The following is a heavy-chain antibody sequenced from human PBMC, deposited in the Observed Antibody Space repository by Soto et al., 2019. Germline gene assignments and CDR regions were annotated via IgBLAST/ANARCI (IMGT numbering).Heavy chain of an antibody. J-gene: IGHJ4*02. V-gene: IGHV3-33*05. D-gene: IGHD6-13*01. CDR2: TSYAGSNT. CDR3: AGGGTTGVLDV. Sequence: QVQLVESGGGALQPGTSLRLSCVGSGFTFRSYVIHWVRQAPGKGLEWVALTSYAGSNTYYDDSVKGRFTISRDNSSITVHLQLDSLSFEDTALLYCAGGGTTGVLDVWCQGTLVCVSS. CDR1: GFTFRSYV.